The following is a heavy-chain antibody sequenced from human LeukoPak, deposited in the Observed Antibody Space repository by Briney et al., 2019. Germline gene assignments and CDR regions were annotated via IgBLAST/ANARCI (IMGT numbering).Heavy chain of an antibody. CDR1: GGSISSYY. Sequence: SETPSLTCTVSGGSISSYYWSWIRQPPGKGLEWIGYIYYSGSTNYNPSLKSRVTISVDTSKNQFSLKLSSVTAADTAVYYCARDPLGGDYWGQGTLVTVSS. D-gene: IGHD2-15*01. CDR2: IYYSGST. J-gene: IGHJ4*02. CDR3: ARDPLGGDY. V-gene: IGHV4-59*01.